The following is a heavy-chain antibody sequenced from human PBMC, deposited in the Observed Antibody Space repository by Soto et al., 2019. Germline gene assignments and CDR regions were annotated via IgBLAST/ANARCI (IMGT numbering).Heavy chain of an antibody. Sequence: PSETLSLTCTVSGDSIISSDFYWGWVRQPPGKGLEWIGSIFYLGSSYYNPSLKSRVTISVDRSKNQFSLKLSSVTAADTAVYYCARGRGLISSSSAGWFDPWGQGTLVTVSS. CDR1: GDSIISSDFY. CDR3: ARGRGLISSSSAGWFDP. V-gene: IGHV4-39*07. J-gene: IGHJ5*02. D-gene: IGHD6-6*01. CDR2: IFYLGSS.